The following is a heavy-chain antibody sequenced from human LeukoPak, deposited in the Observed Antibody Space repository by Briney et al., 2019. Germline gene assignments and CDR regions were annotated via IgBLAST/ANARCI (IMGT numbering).Heavy chain of an antibody. CDR3: ARGAYRISWPGIDY. Sequence: GGSLRLSCAASGFTVISNLMTWVRQSPGRGLEWLSSIYSGGATYYADSVKGRFTISRDHSNNSVSLQMTNLRAEDTAIYYCARGAYRISWPGIDYWGQGTLVTVSS. CDR2: IYSGGAT. V-gene: IGHV3-53*01. CDR1: GFTVISNL. D-gene: IGHD3-16*02. J-gene: IGHJ4*02.